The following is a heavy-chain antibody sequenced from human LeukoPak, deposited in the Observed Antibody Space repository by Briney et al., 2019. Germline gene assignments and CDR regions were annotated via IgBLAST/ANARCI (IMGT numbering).Heavy chain of an antibody. V-gene: IGHV3-33*06. CDR3: AKERSGIPAAANY. J-gene: IGHJ4*02. D-gene: IGHD6-13*01. Sequence: PGGSLRLSCAASGFTFSSYGMHWVRQAPGKGLEWVAVIWYDGSNKYYADSVKGRFTISRDNSKNTLYLQMNSLRAEDTAVYYCAKERSGIPAAANYWGQGTLVTVSS. CDR2: IWYDGSNK. CDR1: GFTFSSYG.